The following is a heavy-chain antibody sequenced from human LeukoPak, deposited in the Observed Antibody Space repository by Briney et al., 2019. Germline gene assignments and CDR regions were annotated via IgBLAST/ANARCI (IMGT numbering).Heavy chain of an antibody. Sequence: ASVKVSCKASGYTFTSYDINWVRQATGQGLEWMGWMNPNSGNTGYAQKFQGRVTITRNTSISTAYMELSSLRSEDTAVYYCARAYSSSYNWFDPWGQGTLVTVSS. V-gene: IGHV1-8*03. D-gene: IGHD6-6*01. J-gene: IGHJ5*02. CDR1: GYTFTSYD. CDR3: ARAYSSSYNWFDP. CDR2: MNPNSGNT.